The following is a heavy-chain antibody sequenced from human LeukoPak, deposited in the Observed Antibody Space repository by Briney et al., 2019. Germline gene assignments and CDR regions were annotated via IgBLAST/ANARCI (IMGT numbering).Heavy chain of an antibody. Sequence: ASVKVSCKASGHTFTGYYMHWVRRAPGQGLEWMGWINPESGGTNYAQKFQGRVTMTRDTSVSTAYMELSRLRSDDTAMYYCARNKLWGSYRTAFDYWGQGTLVTVSS. V-gene: IGHV1-2*02. J-gene: IGHJ4*02. CDR3: ARNKLWGSYRTAFDY. D-gene: IGHD3-16*02. CDR1: GHTFTGYY. CDR2: INPESGGT.